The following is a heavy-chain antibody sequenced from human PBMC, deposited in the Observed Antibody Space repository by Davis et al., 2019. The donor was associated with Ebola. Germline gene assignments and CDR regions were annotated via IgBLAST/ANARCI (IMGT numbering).Heavy chain of an antibody. Sequence: ASVKVSCKASGYTFTNYAMNWVRQAPGQGLEWMGWISGYNGNTNYVENLQGRVTMTTDTSTSTAYMELRSLRSADTAVYYCARDGISVVVDRGMDVWGKGTTVTVSS. CDR3: ARDGISVVVDRGMDV. V-gene: IGHV1-18*04. D-gene: IGHD2-2*01. CDR1: GYTFTNYA. J-gene: IGHJ6*04. CDR2: ISGYNGNT.